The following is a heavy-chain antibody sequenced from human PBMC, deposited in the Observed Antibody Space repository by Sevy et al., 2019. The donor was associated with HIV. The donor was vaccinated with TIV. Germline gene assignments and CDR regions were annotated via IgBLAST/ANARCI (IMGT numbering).Heavy chain of an antibody. D-gene: IGHD5-18*01. V-gene: IGHV3-30*18. Sequence: GGSLRLSCAASGLTFSSYGMHWVRQAPGKGLEWVAVISYDGSNKYYADSVKGRFTISRDNSKNTLYLQMNSLRAEDTAVYYCAKPRYSYGYRGDYYGMDVWGQGTTVTVSS. CDR2: ISYDGSNK. CDR3: AKPRYSYGYRGDYYGMDV. J-gene: IGHJ6*02. CDR1: GLTFSSYG.